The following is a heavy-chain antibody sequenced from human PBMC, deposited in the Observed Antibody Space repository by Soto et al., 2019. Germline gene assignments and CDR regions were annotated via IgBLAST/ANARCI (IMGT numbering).Heavy chain of an antibody. D-gene: IGHD1-1*01. Sequence: GGSLRLSCAASGFTFSAYGMNWVRQAPGKGLEWVSYISNAASSKYYADSVKGRFTVSRDNAKGSSYLQMDSLRAEDTAVYYCARGDWSSGYWGQGTLVTVSS. V-gene: IGHV3-48*01. CDR1: GFTFSAYG. CDR2: ISNAASSK. J-gene: IGHJ4*02. CDR3: ARGDWSSGY.